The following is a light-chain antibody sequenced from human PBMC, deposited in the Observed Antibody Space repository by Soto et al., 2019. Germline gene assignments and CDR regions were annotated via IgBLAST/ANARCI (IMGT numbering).Light chain of an antibody. CDR1: SSDVGGYDY. CDR3: SSYTSNTTPYV. V-gene: IGLV2-14*03. J-gene: IGLJ1*01. Sequence: QSALTQPASVSGSPGQSITISCTGTSSDVGGYDYVSWYQQHPGKAPKLLIYDVSNRPSGVSTRFSGSKSGNTATLIISGLQAEDEADYHCSSYTSNTTPYVFGTGTKVTVL. CDR2: DVS.